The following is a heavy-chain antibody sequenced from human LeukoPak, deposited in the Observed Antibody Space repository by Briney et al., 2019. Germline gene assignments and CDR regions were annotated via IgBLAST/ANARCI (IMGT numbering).Heavy chain of an antibody. D-gene: IGHD1-26*01. Sequence: PSETLSLTCTVSGGSISSSSYYWGWIRQPPGKGLEWIGSIYYSGSTNYNPSLKSRVTISVDTSKNQFSLKLSSVTAADTAVYYCASPIHSGSYHRRGYWGQGTLVTVSS. CDR1: GGSISSSSYY. V-gene: IGHV4-39*07. CDR3: ASPIHSGSYHRRGY. CDR2: IYYSGST. J-gene: IGHJ4*02.